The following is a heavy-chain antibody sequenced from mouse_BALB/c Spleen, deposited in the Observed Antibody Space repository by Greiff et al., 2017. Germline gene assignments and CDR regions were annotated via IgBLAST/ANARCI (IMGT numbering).Heavy chain of an antibody. Sequence: EVQRVESGGGLVQPGGSLRLSCATSGFTFSDFYMEWVRQPPGKRLEWIAASRNKANDYTTEYSASVKGRFIVSRATSQSILYLQMNALSAEDTAIYYCARDAGRPDYYAMDDWGQGTSVTVSS. CDR2: SRNKANDYTT. V-gene: IGHV7-1*02. J-gene: IGHJ4*01. CDR3: ARDAGRPDYYAMDD. CDR1: GFTFSDFY.